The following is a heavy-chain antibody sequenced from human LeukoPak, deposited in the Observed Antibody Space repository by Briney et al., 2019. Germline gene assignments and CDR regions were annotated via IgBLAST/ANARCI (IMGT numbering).Heavy chain of an antibody. D-gene: IGHD2-8*02. CDR3: AKASGTGLFFDY. J-gene: IGHJ4*02. Sequence: GGSLRLSCAASGFTFSSYAMSWVRQAPGKGLEWASAISGSGGSTYYADSVKGRFTISRDNSKNTLYLQMNSLRPEDTAVYYCAKASGTGLFFDYWGQGTRVTVSS. CDR2: ISGSGGST. V-gene: IGHV3-23*01. CDR1: GFTFSSYA.